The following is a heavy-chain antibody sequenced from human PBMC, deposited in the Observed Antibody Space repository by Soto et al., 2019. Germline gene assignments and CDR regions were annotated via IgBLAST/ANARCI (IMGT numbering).Heavy chain of an antibody. CDR3: AKVGSFMITSWIDY. Sequence: GGSLRLSCAASGFTFSGYAMSWVRQAPGKGLEWVSAISGSGGSTYYADSVKGRFTISRDNSKNTLYLQMNSLRAEDTAVYYCAKVGSFMITSWIDYWGQGTLVTVSS. D-gene: IGHD3-16*01. CDR1: GFTFSGYA. V-gene: IGHV3-23*01. CDR2: ISGSGGST. J-gene: IGHJ4*02.